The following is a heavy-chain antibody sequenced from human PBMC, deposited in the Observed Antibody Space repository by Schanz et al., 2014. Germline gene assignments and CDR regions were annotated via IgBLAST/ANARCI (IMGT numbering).Heavy chain of an antibody. J-gene: IGHJ3*01. Sequence: QVQLVQSGSEVKKPGDSVKVSCETSGYSFTKYGINWVRQAPGQGLEWMGWISPYNGHTEYGKKFQGRFTMTTDTSTTTAYLELRRLTSADTAGFYCARGLHCDVETRVRSYEAFDVWGQGTKVTVS. D-gene: IGHD3-10*01. CDR3: ARGLHCDVETRVRSYEAFDV. CDR1: GYSFTKYG. CDR2: ISPYNGHT. V-gene: IGHV1-18*01.